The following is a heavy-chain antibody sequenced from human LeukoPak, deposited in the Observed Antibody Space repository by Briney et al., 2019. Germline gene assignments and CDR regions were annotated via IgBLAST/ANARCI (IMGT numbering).Heavy chain of an antibody. D-gene: IGHD3-10*01. CDR2: IFHTGST. CDR3: ARELWFANAPGSWLDP. V-gene: IGHV4-30-2*01. CDR1: GDSISSGAYS. Sequence: PSETLSLTCVVSGDSISSGAYSWSWIRQPPGKGLAWIGYIFHTGSTFYNPSLKSRLTISVDNSKNQFSLRLSSVTAADTAVYYCARELWFANAPGSWLDPRGQGTLVTVSS. J-gene: IGHJ5*02.